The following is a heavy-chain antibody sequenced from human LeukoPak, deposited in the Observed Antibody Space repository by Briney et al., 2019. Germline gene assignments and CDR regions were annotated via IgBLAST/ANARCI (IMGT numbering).Heavy chain of an antibody. CDR3: AKDSPYAYYGSGSYWDY. J-gene: IGHJ4*02. CDR2: ISGSDST. D-gene: IGHD3-10*01. Sequence: PGGSLRLSCAASGFTFSGYAMSWVRQAPGKGLEWVSAISGSDSTYYADSVKGRFTISRDNSKNTLYLQMNSLRAEDTAVYYCAKDSPYAYYGSGSYWDYWGQGTLVTVSS. CDR1: GFTFSGYA. V-gene: IGHV3-23*01.